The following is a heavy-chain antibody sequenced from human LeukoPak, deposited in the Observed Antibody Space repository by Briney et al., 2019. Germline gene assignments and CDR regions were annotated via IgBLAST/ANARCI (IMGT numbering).Heavy chain of an antibody. CDR3: ARDGRRSRVHNWFDP. Sequence: PGGSLRLSCAASGSTFSSYSMNWVRQAPGKGLEWVSYISSSSSTIYYADSVKGRFTISRDNAKNSLYLQMNSLRAEDTAVYYCARDGRRSRVHNWFDPWGQGTLVTVSS. V-gene: IGHV3-48*04. CDR2: ISSSSSTI. J-gene: IGHJ5*02. D-gene: IGHD1-26*01. CDR1: GSTFSSYS.